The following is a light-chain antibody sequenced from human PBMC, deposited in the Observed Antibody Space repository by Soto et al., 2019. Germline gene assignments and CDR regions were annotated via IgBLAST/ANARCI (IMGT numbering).Light chain of an antibody. V-gene: IGKV1-27*01. CDR3: QRYNDFPLS. CDR1: QVISNS. Sequence: DIQMTQPPSSLSASVGDRVTITCRASQVISNSFAWFQQKPGKVPKLLIDAASTLESGVPSRFSGSGSWTDFTLDISGLQPEDVATYYCQRYNDFPLSFGGGIKVVIK. CDR2: AAS. J-gene: IGKJ4*01.